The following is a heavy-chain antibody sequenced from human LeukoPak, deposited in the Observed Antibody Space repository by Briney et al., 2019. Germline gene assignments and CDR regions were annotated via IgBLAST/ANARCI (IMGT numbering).Heavy chain of an antibody. J-gene: IGHJ4*02. CDR3: VRVGSVTGSFFDC. D-gene: IGHD6-19*01. CDR2: INGDGSST. Sequence: GGSLRLSCAASGFTFSSSWMQWVRRPPGKGLVWVSRINGDGSSTSYADSVKGRFTISRDNAWNTLYLQMNSLRPEDTAVYYCVRVGSVTGSFFDCWGQGTLVTVSS. CDR1: GFTFSSSW. V-gene: IGHV3-74*01.